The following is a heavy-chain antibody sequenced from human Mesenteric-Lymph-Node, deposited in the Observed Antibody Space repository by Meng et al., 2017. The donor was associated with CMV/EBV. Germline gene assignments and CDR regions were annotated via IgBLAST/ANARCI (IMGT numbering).Heavy chain of an antibody. J-gene: IGHJ6*02. Sequence: GGSLRLSCVGSGFTFSDYWIHWVRQAPGKGLVWVSHIYSDGRTTNYADSVKGRFTISRDNSKNTLYLQMNSLRAEDTAVYYCWGYGDYTYYYYGMDVWGQGTTVTVSS. CDR2: IYSDGRTT. CDR3: WGYGDYTYYYYGMDV. D-gene: IGHD4-17*01. V-gene: IGHV3-74*01. CDR1: GFTFSDYW.